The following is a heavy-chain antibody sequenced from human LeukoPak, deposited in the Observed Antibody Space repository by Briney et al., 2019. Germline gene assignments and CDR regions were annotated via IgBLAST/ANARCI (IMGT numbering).Heavy chain of an antibody. CDR1: GFTYSNYT. CDR3: AKVDYYDSSGPTDY. CDR2: ITGSGYYT. V-gene: IGHV3-23*01. J-gene: IGHJ4*02. D-gene: IGHD3-22*01. Sequence: GGSLRLSCEASGFTYSNYTMNWVRQAPGKGLEWVSAITGSGYYTYYADSVKGRFTISRDNSKNTLYLQMNSLRAEDTAVYYCAKVDYYDSSGPTDYWGQGTLVTVSS.